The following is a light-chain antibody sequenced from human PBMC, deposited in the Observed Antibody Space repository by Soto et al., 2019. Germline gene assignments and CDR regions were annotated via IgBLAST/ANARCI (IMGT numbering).Light chain of an antibody. CDR1: QIVNNNA. CDR3: QQYAGSPYT. CDR2: GAS. J-gene: IGKJ2*01. V-gene: IGKV3-20*01. Sequence: EIVLTQSPDTLSLSPGERATLSCRASQIVNNNALAWYQQKTGQATRLLIYGASRRPGGIPDKFSGSGSGTALTFTTNILEPEDFAVYYFQQYAGSPYTFAQGTKLEI.